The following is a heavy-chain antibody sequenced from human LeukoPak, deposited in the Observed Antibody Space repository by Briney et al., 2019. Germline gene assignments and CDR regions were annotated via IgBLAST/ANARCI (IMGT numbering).Heavy chain of an antibody. V-gene: IGHV3-21*01. CDR3: ARGGYSYGYGDDY. CDR2: ISSSSGYI. J-gene: IGHJ4*02. CDR1: GFTFSSYI. D-gene: IGHD5-18*01. Sequence: NSGGSLRLSCAASGFTFSSYIMNWVRQAPGKGLELVSSISSSSGYIYYADSVKGRFTISRDNAKNSLYLQMNSLRAEDTAVYYCARGGYSYGYGDDYWGQGTLVTVSS.